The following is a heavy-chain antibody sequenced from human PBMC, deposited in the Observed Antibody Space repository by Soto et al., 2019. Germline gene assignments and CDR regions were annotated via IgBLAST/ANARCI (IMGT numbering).Heavy chain of an antibody. CDR3: ARDRGAFGDFDS. CDR2: IYDSGST. J-gene: IGHJ4*02. CDR1: GATIGIGNYS. V-gene: IGHV4-30-4*01. Sequence: SKNLSLTCTVSGATIGIGNYSLSWIRQPQGKGLEWIGYIYDSGSTYNSPSLRTRATFSVETSKTQFSLNLESVTAADTAVYFCARDRGAFGDFDSWGKGSLFTVST. D-gene: IGHD2-15*01.